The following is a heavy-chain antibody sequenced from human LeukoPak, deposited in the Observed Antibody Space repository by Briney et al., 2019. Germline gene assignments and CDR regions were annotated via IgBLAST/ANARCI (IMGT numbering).Heavy chain of an antibody. V-gene: IGHV3-21*01. Sequence: GGSLRLSCAASGFTFSSYAMSWVRQAPGKGLEWVSSISSSSSYIYYADSVKGRFTISRDNAKNSLYLQMNSLRAEDTAVYYCARDQGYSSTPGGFDYWGQGTLVTVSS. D-gene: IGHD6-13*01. J-gene: IGHJ4*02. CDR3: ARDQGYSSTPGGFDY. CDR2: ISSSSSYI. CDR1: GFTFSSYA.